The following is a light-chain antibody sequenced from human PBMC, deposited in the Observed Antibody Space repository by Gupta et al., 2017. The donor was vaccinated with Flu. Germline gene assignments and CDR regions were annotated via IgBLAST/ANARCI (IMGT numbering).Light chain of an antibody. V-gene: IGKV1-12*01. Sequence: DIQMTQSPSSVSASVGDRVTITCRASQTINNWLAWYQQKPGRAPKLLIYAASSLQSGVPPRFSASGSGTDFTLTINSLQPEDFATYYCQQANAFPLTFGGGTKVEVK. J-gene: IGKJ4*01. CDR1: QTINNW. CDR2: AAS. CDR3: QQANAFPLT.